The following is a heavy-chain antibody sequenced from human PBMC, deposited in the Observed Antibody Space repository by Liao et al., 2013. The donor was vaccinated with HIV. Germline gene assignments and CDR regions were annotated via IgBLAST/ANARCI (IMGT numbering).Heavy chain of an antibody. Sequence: QVQLLESGPGLVQPSETLSLTCSVSGDSMTYYYWGWIRQSPGKGLEWIGHIYYTGTTIYNPSLGSRVTISVDTSKNHVSLKLTSVTAADTAVYYCARLGGNSSPFGYWGQGALVTVSS. V-gene: IGHV4-59*01. D-gene: IGHD6-13*01. CDR3: ARLGGNSSPFGY. J-gene: IGHJ4*02. CDR1: GDSMTYYY. CDR2: IYYTGTT.